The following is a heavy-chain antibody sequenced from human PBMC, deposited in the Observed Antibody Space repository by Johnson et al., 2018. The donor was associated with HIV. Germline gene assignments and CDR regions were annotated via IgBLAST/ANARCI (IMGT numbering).Heavy chain of an antibody. CDR1: GFIFSDYY. V-gene: IGHV3-11*04. D-gene: IGHD2-15*01. J-gene: IGHJ3*01. CDR3: ARVGVVGVPNAFDV. Sequence: QVQLVESGGGLVKPGGSLRLSCAASGFIFSDYYMTWFRQAPGKGLEWVSYISTITNTVFYAGSVKGRFTISRDNAKNSLYLQMNSLRAEDTAVYYCARVGVVGVPNAFDVSGQGTLGTVSS. CDR2: ISTITNTV.